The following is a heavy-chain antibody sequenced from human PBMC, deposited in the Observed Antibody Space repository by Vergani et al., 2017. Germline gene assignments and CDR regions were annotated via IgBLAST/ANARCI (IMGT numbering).Heavy chain of an antibody. J-gene: IGHJ6*03. Sequence: QVQLQESGPGVVKPSQTLSRTCAVSGGSISSGDHCWTWIRQRPGKGLEWIGYIFYSGTTYDNPSLRSRLTISVDTSQNQFSLKLRSVTAADTAVYYCARVDTXVPATSHFYYMDVWGKGTTVVVSS. D-gene: IGHD6-25*01. CDR3: ARVDTXVPATSHFYYMDV. V-gene: IGHV4-31*11. CDR1: GGSISSGDHC. CDR2: IFYSGTT.